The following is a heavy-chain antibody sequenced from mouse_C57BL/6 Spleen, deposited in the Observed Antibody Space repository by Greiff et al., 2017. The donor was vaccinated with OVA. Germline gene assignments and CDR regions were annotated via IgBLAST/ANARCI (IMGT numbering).Heavy chain of an antibody. Sequence: QVQLQQPGAELVKPGASVKLSCKASGYTFTSYWMHWVKQRPGQGLEWIGMIHPNSGSTNYNEKFKSKATLTVDKSSSTAYMQLSSLTSEDSAVYYCARSRMVTRVYFDYWGQGTTLTVSS. CDR3: ARSRMVTRVYFDY. CDR1: GYTFTSYW. V-gene: IGHV1-64*01. D-gene: IGHD2-2*01. CDR2: IHPNSGST. J-gene: IGHJ2*01.